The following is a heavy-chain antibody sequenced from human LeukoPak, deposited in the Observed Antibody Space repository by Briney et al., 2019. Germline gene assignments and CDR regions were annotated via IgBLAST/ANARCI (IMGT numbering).Heavy chain of an antibody. Sequence: PSETLSLTCTVSGGSISSYYWSWIRQPPGKGLEWIGYIYYSGSTNYNPSLKSRVTISVDTSKNQFSLKLSSVTAADTAVYYCARRFRLLYAFDIWGQGTMVTVSS. CDR1: GGSISSYY. CDR3: ARRFRLLYAFDI. D-gene: IGHD3-3*01. J-gene: IGHJ3*02. V-gene: IGHV4-59*01. CDR2: IYYSGST.